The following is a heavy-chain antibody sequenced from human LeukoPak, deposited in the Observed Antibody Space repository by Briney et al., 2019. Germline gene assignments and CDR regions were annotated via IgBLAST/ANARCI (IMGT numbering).Heavy chain of an antibody. CDR2: IRYDGSIE. CDR3: AKVRSSATSEY. CDR1: GFTFSSYG. V-gene: IGHV3-30*02. D-gene: IGHD2-2*01. J-gene: IGHJ4*02. Sequence: PGGSLRLSCAASGFTFSSYGMHWVRQAPGKGLEWVAFIRYDGSIEYYADSVKGRFTISRDNSKNTLFVQMNSLRAEDTAAYYCAKVRSSATSEYWGQGTLVTVSS.